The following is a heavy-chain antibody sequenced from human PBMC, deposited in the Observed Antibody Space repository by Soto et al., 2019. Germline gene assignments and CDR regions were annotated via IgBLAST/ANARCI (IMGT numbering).Heavy chain of an antibody. D-gene: IGHD3-10*01. Sequence: QVQLQQWGAGLLKPSETLSLTCAVYGGSFSGYYWSWIRQPPGKGLEWIGEINHSGSTNYNPSLKSRVTISVDTSTNQFSLKLSSVTAADTAVYYCARRLYYYGSGSHFDYWGQGTLVTVSS. CDR1: GGSFSGYY. CDR2: INHSGST. V-gene: IGHV4-34*01. CDR3: ARRLYYYGSGSHFDY. J-gene: IGHJ4*02.